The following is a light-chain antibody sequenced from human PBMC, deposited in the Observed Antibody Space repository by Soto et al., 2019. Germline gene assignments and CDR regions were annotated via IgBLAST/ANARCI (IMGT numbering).Light chain of an antibody. V-gene: IGLV2-8*01. Sequence: QSALTQPPYASGSPGQSVTISCTGTSSDVGGYNYVSWYQQHPGKAPKLMIYEVSKRPSGVPDRFSGSKSGNTASLTVSGVQAEDEADYYCSSYADRNVVFGGGTKLTVL. J-gene: IGLJ2*01. CDR1: SSDVGGYNY. CDR3: SSYADRNVV. CDR2: EVS.